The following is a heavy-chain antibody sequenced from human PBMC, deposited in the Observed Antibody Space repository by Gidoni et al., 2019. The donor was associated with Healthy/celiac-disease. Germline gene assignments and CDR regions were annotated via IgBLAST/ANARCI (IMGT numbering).Heavy chain of an antibody. J-gene: IGHJ6*02. V-gene: IGHV4-34*01. D-gene: IGHD6-13*01. CDR2: INHSGST. CDR3: ARDRRVAAAGPAPTTYGMDV. Sequence: QVQLQQWGAGLLKPSETLSLTCAVYGGSFSAYYWSWIRQPPGKGLEWIGEINHSGSTNYNPSLKSRVTISVDTSKNQFSLKLSSVTAADTAVYYCARDRRVAAAGPAPTTYGMDVWGQGTTVTVSS. CDR1: GGSFSAYY.